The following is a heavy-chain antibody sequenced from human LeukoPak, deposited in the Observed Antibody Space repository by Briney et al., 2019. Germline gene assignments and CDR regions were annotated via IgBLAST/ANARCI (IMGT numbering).Heavy chain of an antibody. D-gene: IGHD2-15*01. CDR3: ARRYYLGRWGFDY. J-gene: IGHJ4*02. V-gene: IGHV4-34*01. CDR2: TNHSENS. Sequence: PSETLSLTCVVYGGSFSGYYWNWIRQPPGKGLEWIGETNHSENSNSNPSLKSRVTMSVETSKRQFSLKLTSVTAADTAVYYCARRYYLGRWGFDYWGQGALVTVSS. CDR1: GGSFSGYY.